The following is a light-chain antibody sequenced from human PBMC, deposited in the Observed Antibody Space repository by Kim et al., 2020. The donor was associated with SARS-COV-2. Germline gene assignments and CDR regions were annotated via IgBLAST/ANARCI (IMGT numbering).Light chain of an antibody. CDR3: QAWDNNNGV. CDR2: NDS. J-gene: IGLJ3*02. V-gene: IGLV3-1*01. Sequence: SYELTQPPSVSVSPGQTASITCSGDRLGDKYASWYQQKPGQSPVLVIYNDSRRPSGIPERFSGSNSGNTATLTISGTQAIDEADYYCQAWDNNNGVFGGGTMLTVL. CDR1: RLGDKY.